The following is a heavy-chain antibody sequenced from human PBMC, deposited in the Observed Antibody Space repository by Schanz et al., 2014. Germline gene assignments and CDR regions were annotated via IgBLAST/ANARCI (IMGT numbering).Heavy chain of an antibody. CDR1: GFTFSSYW. CDR3: ARDRHYYDSSGTWENYFDF. V-gene: IGHV3-7*01. Sequence: EVQLVESGGCLVQPGGSLRVSCEAYGFTFSSYWMSWVRQAPGKGLEWVANLNQDGSERYYVDSVKGRFTISRDNAKNSMYLQMSSLRAEDTAVYYCARDRHYYDSSGTWENYFDFWGQGTLVTVSS. J-gene: IGHJ4*02. D-gene: IGHD3-22*01. CDR2: LNQDGSER.